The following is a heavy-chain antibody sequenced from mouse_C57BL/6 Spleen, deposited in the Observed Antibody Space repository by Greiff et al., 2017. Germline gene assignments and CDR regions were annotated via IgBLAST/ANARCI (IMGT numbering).Heavy chain of an antibody. V-gene: IGHV14-4*01. CDR3: TRGYDYEDWYFDV. CDR2: IDPENGDT. Sequence: DVQLQESGAELVRPGASVKLSCTASGFNIKDDYMHWVKQRPEQGLEWIGWIDPENGDTEYASKFQGKATITADTSSNTAYLQLSSLTSEDTAVYYCTRGYDYEDWYFDVWGTGTTVTVSS. D-gene: IGHD2-4*01. J-gene: IGHJ1*03. CDR1: GFNIKDDY.